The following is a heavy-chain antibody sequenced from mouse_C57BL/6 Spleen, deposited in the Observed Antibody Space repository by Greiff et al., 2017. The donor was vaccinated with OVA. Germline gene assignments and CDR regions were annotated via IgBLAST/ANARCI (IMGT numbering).Heavy chain of an antibody. V-gene: IGHV1-55*01. J-gene: IGHJ4*01. Sequence: VQLQQPGAELVKPGASVKMSCKASGYTFTSYWITWVKQRPGQGLEWIGDIYPGSGSTNYNEKFKSKATLTVDTTSSTAYMQLSSLTSEDSAVYYCARSVYYGSSLYYYAMDYWGQGTSVTVSS. D-gene: IGHD1-1*01. CDR3: ARSVYYGSSLYYYAMDY. CDR2: IYPGSGST. CDR1: GYTFTSYW.